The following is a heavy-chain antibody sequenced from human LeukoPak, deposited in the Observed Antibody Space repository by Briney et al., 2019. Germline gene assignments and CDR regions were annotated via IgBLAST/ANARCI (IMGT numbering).Heavy chain of an antibody. CDR3: TRSGYRHPYHFDS. Sequence: GGSLRLSCAASGFSVRTTYMSWVRQAPGKGLEWVSVLYTGGGSDHADSVKGRFTISRDNSKNTLSLQMNSLRAEDTAIYYCTRSGYRHPYHFDSWGQGTLVTVSS. CDR1: GFSVRTTY. V-gene: IGHV3-53*01. J-gene: IGHJ4*02. D-gene: IGHD3-22*01. CDR2: LYTGGGS.